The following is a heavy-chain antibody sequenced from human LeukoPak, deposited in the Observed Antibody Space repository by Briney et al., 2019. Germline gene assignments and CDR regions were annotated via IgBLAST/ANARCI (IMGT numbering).Heavy chain of an antibody. V-gene: IGHV4-59*08. Sequence: PSETLSLTCTVSGGSISSYYWSWIRQPPGKGLEWIGYIYYSGSTNYNPSLKSRVTISVDTSKNQFSLKLSSVTAADTAVYYCARHGGYQLLSWFDPWGRGTLVTVSS. D-gene: IGHD2-2*01. CDR1: GGSISSYY. CDR2: IYYSGST. J-gene: IGHJ5*02. CDR3: ARHGGYQLLSWFDP.